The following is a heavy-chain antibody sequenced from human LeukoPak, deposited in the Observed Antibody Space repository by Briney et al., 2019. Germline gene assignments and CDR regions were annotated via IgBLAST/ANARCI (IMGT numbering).Heavy chain of an antibody. V-gene: IGHV3-9*01. Sequence: GGSLRLSCAASGFTFDDYAMHWVRQAPGKGLEGVSGISWNSGSIGYADSVKGRFTISRDNAKNSLYLQMNSLRAEDTALYYCAKYSNYLDAFDIWGQGTMVTVSS. CDR1: GFTFDDYA. J-gene: IGHJ3*02. CDR2: ISWNSGSI. CDR3: AKYSNYLDAFDI. D-gene: IGHD4-11*01.